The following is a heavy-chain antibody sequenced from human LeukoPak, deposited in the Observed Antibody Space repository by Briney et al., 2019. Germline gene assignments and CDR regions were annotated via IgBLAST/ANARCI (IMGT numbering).Heavy chain of an antibody. CDR2: ISAYNGNT. V-gene: IGHV1-18*01. CDR3: ARVGRGYTFYYYYYMDV. J-gene: IGHJ6*03. CDR1: GYTFTSYG. D-gene: IGHD5-18*01. Sequence: GASVKVSCKASGYTFTSYGISWVRQAPGQGLEWMGWISAYNGNTNYAQKLQGRVIMTTDTSTSTAYMELRSLRSDDTAVYYCARVGRGYTFYYYYYMDVWGKGTTVTVSS.